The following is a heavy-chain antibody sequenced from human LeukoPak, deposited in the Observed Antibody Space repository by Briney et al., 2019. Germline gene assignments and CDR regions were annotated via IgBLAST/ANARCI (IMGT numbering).Heavy chain of an antibody. CDR1: GFTFSNYA. Sequence: GGSLRLSCAASGFTFSNYAMSWVRQAPGKGLEWVSSIPRNGGSTYYADSVKGRFTISRDNAKNSLYLQMNSLRAEDTAVYYCARVKSTVTTDLGAFDIWGQGTMVTVSS. D-gene: IGHD4-17*01. V-gene: IGHV3-23*01. CDR3: ARVKSTVTTDLGAFDI. CDR2: IPRNGGST. J-gene: IGHJ3*02.